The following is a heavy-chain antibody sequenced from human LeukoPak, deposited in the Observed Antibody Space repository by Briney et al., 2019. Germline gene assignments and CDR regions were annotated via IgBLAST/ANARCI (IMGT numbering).Heavy chain of an antibody. J-gene: IGHJ4*02. CDR1: GYTFTGYY. D-gene: IGHD5-12*01. CDR3: ARDAGIVATEYYFDY. V-gene: IGHV1-2*02. CDR2: INPNSGGT. Sequence: ASLKVSCKASGYTFTGYYMHWVRHAPGEGLEWIGWINPNSGGTNYAHKFQGRVTMTRDTSISTAYMELSRLRSDDTAVYYCARDAGIVATEYYFDYWCQGTLVTVSS.